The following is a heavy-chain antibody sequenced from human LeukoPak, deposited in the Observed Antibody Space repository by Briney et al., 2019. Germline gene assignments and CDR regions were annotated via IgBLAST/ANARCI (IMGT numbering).Heavy chain of an antibody. J-gene: IGHJ2*01. D-gene: IGHD5-18*01. CDR3: AKDADTATIIYWYFDL. CDR1: GFTPTTFG. CDR2: ISDDGSNR. Sequence: PGGSLRLSCTASGFTPTTFGMHWVRQASGKGLEWVAVISDDGSNRYYADSVKGRFTISRDNSKNTLYLQMNSLRAEDTAMYYCAKDADTATIIYWYFDLWGRGTLVTVSS. V-gene: IGHV3-30*18.